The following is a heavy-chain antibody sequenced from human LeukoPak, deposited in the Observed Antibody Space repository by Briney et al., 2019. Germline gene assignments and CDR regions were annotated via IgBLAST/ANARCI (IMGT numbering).Heavy chain of an antibody. CDR3: ARRWLPRYCSSTSCYEDWFDP. CDR1: GGTFSSYA. CDR2: IIPIFGTA. Sequence: SVKVSCKASGGTFSSYAISWVRQAPGQGLEWMGGIIPIFGTANYAQKFQGRVTITADESTSTAYMELSCLRSEDTAVYYCARRWLPRYCSSTSCYEDWFDPWGQGTLVTVSS. V-gene: IGHV1-69*13. D-gene: IGHD2-2*01. J-gene: IGHJ5*02.